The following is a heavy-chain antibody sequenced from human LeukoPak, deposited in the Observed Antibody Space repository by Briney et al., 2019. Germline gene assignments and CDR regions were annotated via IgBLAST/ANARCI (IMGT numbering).Heavy chain of an antibody. CDR1: GFSFNSYT. CDR2: ISPVSSYT. V-gene: IGHV3-21*01. Sequence: GGSLRLSCLASGFSFNSYTMNWVREAPGKGLEWVSTISPVSSYTWYAESVKGRFTISRDNPKNSLYLQMGSLRAEDTAVYYCVRDASRRIGMDVWGQGTTVTVSS. J-gene: IGHJ6*02. CDR3: VRDASRRIGMDV. D-gene: IGHD2/OR15-2a*01.